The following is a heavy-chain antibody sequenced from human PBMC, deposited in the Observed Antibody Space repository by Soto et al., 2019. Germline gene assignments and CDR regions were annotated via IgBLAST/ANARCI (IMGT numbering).Heavy chain of an antibody. Sequence: LETLSLTCTVSGGSISSYYWSWIRQPPGKGLEWIGYIYYSGSTNYNPSLKSRVTISVDTSKNQFSLKLSSVTAADTAVYYCARVTRGPGSAYFDYWGQGTLVTVSS. CDR2: IYYSGST. J-gene: IGHJ4*02. CDR3: ARVTRGPGSAYFDY. D-gene: IGHD6-25*01. V-gene: IGHV4-59*01. CDR1: GGSISSYY.